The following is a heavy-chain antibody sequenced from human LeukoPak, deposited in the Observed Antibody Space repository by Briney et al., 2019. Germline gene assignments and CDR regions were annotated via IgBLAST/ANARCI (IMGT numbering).Heavy chain of an antibody. CDR1: GGSISSGGHS. J-gene: IGHJ4*02. D-gene: IGHD2-2*01. V-gene: IGHV4-30-2*01. Sequence: KASETLSLTCTVSGGSISSGGHSWSWIRQPPGKGLEWIGYIYHSGSGSTYYNPSLKSRVTISIDKSKNQFSLKLNSVTAADTAVYYCARVSFPAEATSCYGCFDYWGQGTLVTVSS. CDR2: IYHSGSGST. CDR3: ARVSFPAEATSCYGCFDY.